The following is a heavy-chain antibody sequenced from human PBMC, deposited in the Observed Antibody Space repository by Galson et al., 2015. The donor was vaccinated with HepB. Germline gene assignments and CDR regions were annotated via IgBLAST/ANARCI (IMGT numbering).Heavy chain of an antibody. CDR3: ARRTVPHSHWDVNVGYYFDY. Sequence: QSGAEVKKPGESLKISCKGSGYSFTSYWIGWVRQMPGKGLEWMGIIYPGDSDTRYSPSFQGQVTISADKSISTAYLQWSSLKASDTAMYYCARRTVPHSHWDVNVGYYFDYWGQGTLVTVSS. V-gene: IGHV5-51*03. CDR2: IYPGDSDT. D-gene: IGHD4-17*01. J-gene: IGHJ4*02. CDR1: GYSFTSYW.